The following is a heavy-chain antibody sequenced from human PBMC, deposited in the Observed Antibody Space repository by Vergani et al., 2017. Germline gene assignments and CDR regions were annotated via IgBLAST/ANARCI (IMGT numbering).Heavy chain of an antibody. CDR1: GGSFNSGSYY. Sequence: QVQLQESGPGLVKPSQTLSLTCTVSGGSFNSGSYYWSWLRQPAGKRLEWIGRIHTNGVIHYTPSLNSRATISVDTSRNQLSLTLNSVTATDTAIYFCARGNPYVDFDIWGQGTMIAVSS. CDR2: IHTNGVI. D-gene: IGHD3-16*01. J-gene: IGHJ3*02. CDR3: ARGNPYVDFDI. V-gene: IGHV4-61*02.